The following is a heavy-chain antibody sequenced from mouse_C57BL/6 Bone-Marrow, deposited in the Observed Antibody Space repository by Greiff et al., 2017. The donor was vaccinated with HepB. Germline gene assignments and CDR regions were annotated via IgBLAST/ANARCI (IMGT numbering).Heavy chain of an antibody. CDR1: GYTFTSYW. CDR3: AREDGSIPYYFDY. J-gene: IGHJ2*01. D-gene: IGHD1-1*01. V-gene: IGHV1-69*01. CDR2: IDTSDSYT. Sequence: QVQLQQPGAELVMPGASVKLSCKASGYTFTSYWMHWVNQRPGQGLEWIGEIDTSDSYTNYNHTFKGKSTLTVDKSSSTAYMQLSSLTSADSAVYYCAREDGSIPYYFDYWGQGTTLTVSS.